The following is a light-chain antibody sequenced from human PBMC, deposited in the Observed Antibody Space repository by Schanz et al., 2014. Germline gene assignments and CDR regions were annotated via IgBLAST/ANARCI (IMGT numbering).Light chain of an antibody. J-gene: IGLJ3*02. Sequence: QSVLTQPPSVSGAPGQGVTISCTGSASNIGAGYDVHWYQQVPGTAPKPLIFDNTNRPSGVPDRFSGSKSGTSASLAITGLQAEDEADYYCYSYTNTSTLEGVFGGGTKLTVL. CDR3: YSYTNTSTLEGV. CDR2: DNT. CDR1: ASNIGAGYD. V-gene: IGLV1-40*01.